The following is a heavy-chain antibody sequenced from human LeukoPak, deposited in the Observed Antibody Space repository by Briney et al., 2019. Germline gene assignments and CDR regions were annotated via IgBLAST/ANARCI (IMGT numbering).Heavy chain of an antibody. V-gene: IGHV3-53*01. CDR2: TYSGGST. Sequence: GGSLRLSCAASGFTVSNNYMNWVRQAPGKGLEWVSLTYSGGSTYYADSVKGRFTISRDNSNNTLYLQMNSLRAEDTAVFYCAKLFYSSGMYHFDYWGQGTLVTVSS. J-gene: IGHJ4*02. D-gene: IGHD3-10*01. CDR1: GFTVSNNY. CDR3: AKLFYSSGMYHFDY.